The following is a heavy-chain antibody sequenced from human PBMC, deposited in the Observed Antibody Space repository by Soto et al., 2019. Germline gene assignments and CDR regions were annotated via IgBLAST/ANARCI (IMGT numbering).Heavy chain of an antibody. V-gene: IGHV4-59*01. J-gene: IGHJ4*02. CDR1: GDSISSYY. Sequence: QVQLQESGPGLVKPSETLSLTCAVSGDSISSYYCMWIRQPPGKGLESIGYLYYGRSANYNPSLESRVTWSVDTATNQCSLTLSSMTAADTAVYYCALRSMAVVPEYWGQGTLVTVSS. CDR2: LYYGRSA. CDR3: ALRSMAVVPEY. D-gene: IGHD3-22*01.